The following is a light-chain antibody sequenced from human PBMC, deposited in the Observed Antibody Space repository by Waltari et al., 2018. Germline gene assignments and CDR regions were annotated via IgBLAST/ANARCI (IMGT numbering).Light chain of an antibody. V-gene: IGKV1-27*01. CDR1: QDINNY. CDR3: QRYNGAPET. CDR2: AAS. J-gene: IGKJ1*01. Sequence: DIQMTQSPSSLSASVGDRVTITCRASQDINNYLAWYQQKPGKVPKLLIYAASILQSGGPPRFSGSRSGTDFTLTISALQTEDVANYYCQRYNGAPETFGQGTKVDI.